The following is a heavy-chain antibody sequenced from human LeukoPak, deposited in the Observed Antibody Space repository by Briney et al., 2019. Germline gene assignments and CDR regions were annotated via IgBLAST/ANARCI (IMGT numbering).Heavy chain of an antibody. CDR2: IYHSGST. CDR3: ARDWLYGMDV. Sequence: SETLSLTCAVSGGSISSGGYSWSWIRQPPGKGLEWIGYIYHSGSTYYNPSLKSRVTISVDRSKNQFSLKLSSVTAADTAVYYCARDWLYGMDVWGQGTTVTVSS. V-gene: IGHV4-30-2*01. D-gene: IGHD3-10*01. J-gene: IGHJ6*02. CDR1: GGSISSGGYS.